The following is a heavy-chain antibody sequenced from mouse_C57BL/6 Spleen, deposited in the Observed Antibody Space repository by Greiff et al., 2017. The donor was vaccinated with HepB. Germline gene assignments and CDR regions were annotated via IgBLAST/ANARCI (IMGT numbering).Heavy chain of an antibody. CDR1: GFTFSDYG. CDR2: ISSGSSTI. Sequence: EVHLVESGGGLVKPGGSLKLSCAASGFTFSDYGMHWVRQAPEKGLEWVAYISSGSSTIYYAYTVKGRFTISRDNAKNTLFLQMTSLRSEDTAMYYCASDGNYLYYYAMDYWGQGTSVTVSS. D-gene: IGHD2-1*01. V-gene: IGHV5-17*01. J-gene: IGHJ4*01. CDR3: ASDGNYLYYYAMDY.